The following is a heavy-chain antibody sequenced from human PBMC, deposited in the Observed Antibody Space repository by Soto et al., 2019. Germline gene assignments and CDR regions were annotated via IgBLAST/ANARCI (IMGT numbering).Heavy chain of an antibody. CDR2: ISYDGSNK. CDR3: ARGIGYCSGGSCYSVWFDP. J-gene: IGHJ5*02. Sequence: SLRLSCAASGFTFSSYGMHWVRQAPGKGLEWVAVISYDGSNKYYADSVKGRFTISRDNSKNTLYLQMNSLRAEDTAVYYCARGIGYCSGGSCYSVWFDPWGQGTLVTVSS. D-gene: IGHD2-15*01. V-gene: IGHV3-30*03. CDR1: GFTFSSYG.